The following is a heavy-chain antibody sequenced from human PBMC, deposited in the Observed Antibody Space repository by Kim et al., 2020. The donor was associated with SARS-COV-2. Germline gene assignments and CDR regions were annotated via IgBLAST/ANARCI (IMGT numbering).Heavy chain of an antibody. CDR2: IYYSGST. CDR3: ARCFSWFGELLRPHGYYYGMDV. CDR1: GGSISSGDYY. Sequence: SETLSLTCTVSGGSISSGDYYWSWIRQPPGKGLEWIGYIYYSGSTYYNPSLKSRVTISVDTSKNQFSLKLSSVTAADTAVYYCARCFSWFGELLRPHGYYYGMDVWGQGTTVTVSS. J-gene: IGHJ6*02. D-gene: IGHD3-10*01. V-gene: IGHV4-30-4*01.